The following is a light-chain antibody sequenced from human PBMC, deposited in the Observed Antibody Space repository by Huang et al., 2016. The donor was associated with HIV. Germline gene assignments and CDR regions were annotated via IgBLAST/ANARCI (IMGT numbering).Light chain of an antibody. CDR3: QQYGSSPFT. J-gene: IGKJ3*01. Sequence: EIVLTQSPGTLSLSPGERATISCRASQSIGSSYLAGYQQQPGQAPRLLIYGASSRATGIPDRLSGSGSGTDCALTISRLEPEDFAVYYCQQYGSSPFTFGPGTKVDIK. CDR1: QSIGSSY. CDR2: GAS. V-gene: IGKV3-20*01.